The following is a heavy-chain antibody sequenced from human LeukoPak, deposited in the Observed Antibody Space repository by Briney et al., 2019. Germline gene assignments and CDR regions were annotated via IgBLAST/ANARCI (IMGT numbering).Heavy chain of an antibody. J-gene: IGHJ4*02. CDR1: GFTFSNHG. CDR2: VSPPGGGT. D-gene: IGHD3-22*01. V-gene: IGHV3-21*01. CDR3: ARAKSSGYYSFDY. Sequence: GGSLRLSCAASGFTFSNHGMNWVRQAPGKGLEWLSGVSPPGGGTYYADSVKGRFTISRDNAKNSLYLQMNSLRAEDTAVYYCARAKSSGYYSFDYWGQGTLVTVSS.